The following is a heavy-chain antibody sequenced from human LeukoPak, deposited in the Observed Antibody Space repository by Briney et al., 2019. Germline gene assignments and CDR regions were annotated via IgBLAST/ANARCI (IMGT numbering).Heavy chain of an antibody. V-gene: IGHV4-59*08. Sequence: PSETLSLTCTVSGGSISSYYWSWIRQPPGKGLEWIGYIYYSRSTNYNPSLKSRVTISVDTSKNQFSLKLSSVTAADTAVYYCARHFSLPMYLYWFDPWGQGTLVTVSS. CDR2: IYYSRST. J-gene: IGHJ5*02. D-gene: IGHD2-8*01. CDR3: ARHFSLPMYLYWFDP. CDR1: GGSISSYY.